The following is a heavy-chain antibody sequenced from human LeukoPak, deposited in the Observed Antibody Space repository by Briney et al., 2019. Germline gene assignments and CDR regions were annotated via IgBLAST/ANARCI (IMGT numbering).Heavy chain of an antibody. CDR1: GFSFSGSW. D-gene: IGHD3-16*01. CDR2: INSDGSTT. CDR3: ARDGEGD. J-gene: IGHJ4*02. V-gene: IGHV3-74*03. Sequence: GGSLRLSCAASGFSFSGSWMHWVRQAPAKGLVWVSRINSDGSTTTYADSVQGRFTISRDNAKNTLYLQMNSLRAEDTAVYYCARDGEGDWGQGTLVTVSS.